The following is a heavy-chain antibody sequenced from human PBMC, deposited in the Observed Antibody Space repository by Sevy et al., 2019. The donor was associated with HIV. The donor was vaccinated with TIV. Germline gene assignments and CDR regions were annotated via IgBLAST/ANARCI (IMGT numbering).Heavy chain of an antibody. CDR2: IIPIFGTA. CDR3: ARGKRGYSSGLPDY. Sequence: SVKVSCKASGGTFSSYAISWVRQAPGQGLEWMGGIIPIFGTANYAQKFQGRVTITADESTSTAYMELSSLRSEDTAVYYCARGKRGYSSGLPDYWGQGTLVTVSS. CDR1: GGTFSSYA. V-gene: IGHV1-69*13. J-gene: IGHJ4*02. D-gene: IGHD6-19*01.